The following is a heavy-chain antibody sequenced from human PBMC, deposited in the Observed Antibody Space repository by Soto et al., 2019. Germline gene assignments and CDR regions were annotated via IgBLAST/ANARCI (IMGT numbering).Heavy chain of an antibody. CDR3: ARLRIATNNYKWFDP. CDR1: GAALNSGNYY. CDR2: IYVTGAV. D-gene: IGHD2-21*01. Sequence: SETLSLTCSVSGAALNSGNYYWIWIRQVPGKGLEWIGHIYVTGAVDYNPSLRDRITISQDTSERQFSLNLRLVTAADTAVYYCARLRIATNNYKWFDPWGQGTLVTVSS. J-gene: IGHJ5*02. V-gene: IGHV4-31*03.